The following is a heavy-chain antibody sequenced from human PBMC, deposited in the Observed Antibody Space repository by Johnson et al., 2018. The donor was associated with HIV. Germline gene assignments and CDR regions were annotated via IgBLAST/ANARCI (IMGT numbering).Heavy chain of an antibody. V-gene: IGHV3-7*02. Sequence: VLLVESGGGLVQPGGSLRLSCAASGFTFSSYWMSWVRQAPGKGLEWVANIKQDGSEKYYVDSVKGRFTISRDNSKNTLYLQMNSLRAEDTAVYYCARGNKGYSSGWDAFDIWGQGTMVTVSS. CDR2: IKQDGSEK. J-gene: IGHJ3*02. D-gene: IGHD6-19*01. CDR1: GFTFSSYW. CDR3: ARGNKGYSSGWDAFDI.